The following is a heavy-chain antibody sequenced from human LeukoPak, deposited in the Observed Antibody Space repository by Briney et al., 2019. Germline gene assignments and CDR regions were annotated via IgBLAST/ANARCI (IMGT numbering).Heavy chain of an antibody. D-gene: IGHD2-2*02. J-gene: IGHJ5*02. V-gene: IGHV5-51*01. CDR3: ARSALVVPAAIPISWFDP. CDR2: IYPGDSDT. CDR1: GYSFTSYW. Sequence: GESLNISCKGSGYSFTSYWIGWVRQMPGKGLEWMGIIYPGDSDTRYSPSFQGQVTISADKSISTAYLQWSSLKASDTAMYYCARSALVVPAAIPISWFDPWGQGTLVTVSS.